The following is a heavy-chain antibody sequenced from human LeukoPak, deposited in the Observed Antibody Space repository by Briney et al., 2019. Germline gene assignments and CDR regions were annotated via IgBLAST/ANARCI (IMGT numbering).Heavy chain of an antibody. CDR1: GFTFSSYA. D-gene: IGHD2-8*01. CDR3: ARSGGYCTNGVCYNEFDY. V-gene: IGHV3-30*04. CDR2: ISYDGSNK. J-gene: IGHJ4*02. Sequence: GRSLRLSCAASGFTFSSYAMHWVRQAPGKGLEWVAVISYDGSNKYYADPVKGRFTISRDNSKNTLYLQMNSLRAEDTAVYYCARSGGYCTNGVCYNEFDYWGQGTLVTVSS.